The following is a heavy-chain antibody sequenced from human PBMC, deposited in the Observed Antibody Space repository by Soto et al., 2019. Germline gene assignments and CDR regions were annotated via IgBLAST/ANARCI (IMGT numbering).Heavy chain of an antibody. CDR1: GFTLSDHY. Sequence: EVQLVESGGGLVQPGRSLRLSCAGSGFTLSDHYMDWVRQAPGKGLEWVGRTRNKANSYTTEYAASVNGRFTVSSDASLNSVYLQMNSLKTEDTAVYYCVRTSHYGSGSWNFDSWGQGTLVTVSS. CDR2: TRNKANSYTT. CDR3: VRTSHYGSGSWNFDS. J-gene: IGHJ4*02. V-gene: IGHV3-72*01. D-gene: IGHD3-10*01.